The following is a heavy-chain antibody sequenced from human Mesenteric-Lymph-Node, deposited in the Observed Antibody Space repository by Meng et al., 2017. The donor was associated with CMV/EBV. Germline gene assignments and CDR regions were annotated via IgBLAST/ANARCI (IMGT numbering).Heavy chain of an antibody. J-gene: IGHJ6*02. CDR2: ISSGSSTI. Sequence: GESLKISCGVSGFTFSYYSMIWVRQAPGKGLEWLSYISSGSSTIYYADSVKGRFTISRDNAKNSLFLQMSSLTVEDTAMYYCARLYYGMDVWGQGTTVTVSS. CDR1: GFTFSYYS. CDR3: ARLYYGMDV. V-gene: IGHV3-48*04. D-gene: IGHD2-2*02.